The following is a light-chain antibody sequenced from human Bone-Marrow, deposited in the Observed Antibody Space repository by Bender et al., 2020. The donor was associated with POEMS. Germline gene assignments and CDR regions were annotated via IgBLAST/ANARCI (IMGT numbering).Light chain of an antibody. CDR3: SSYRSNNMDVV. CDR1: TSDVGGYNY. CDR2: DVT. Sequence: QSALAQPASVSAPPGQSITISCTGTTSDVGGYNYVSWYQQHLGKAPKLIIYDVTTRPSGVSDRFSGSKSGNTASLTISGLQAEDEADYYCSSYRSNNMDVVFGGGTKLTVL. J-gene: IGLJ2*01. V-gene: IGLV2-14*03.